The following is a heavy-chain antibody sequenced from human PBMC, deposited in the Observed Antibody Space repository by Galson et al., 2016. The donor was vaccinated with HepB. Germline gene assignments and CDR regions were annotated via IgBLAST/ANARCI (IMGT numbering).Heavy chain of an antibody. J-gene: IGHJ6*02. CDR3: SRDTHTYARSSGMDV. V-gene: IGHV3-21*01. CDR1: GFTFSSYS. D-gene: IGHD6-6*01. CDR2: ISSSSSYI. Sequence: SLRLSCAASGFTFSSYSMNWVRQAPGKGLEWVSSISSSSSYIYYADSVKGRFTISRDNAKNSLYLQMNSLRVEDTAIYFCSRDTHTYARSSGMDVWGQGTSVTVSS.